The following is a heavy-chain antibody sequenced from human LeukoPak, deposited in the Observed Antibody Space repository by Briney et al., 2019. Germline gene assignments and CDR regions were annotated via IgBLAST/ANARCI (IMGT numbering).Heavy chain of an antibody. CDR3: AKDSQRVFASINSLEP. V-gene: IGHV3-33*03. Sequence: PAESLRLSCAPSGFSFSHYGVRWVRQAPGKGLEWVAYIWSEANNIYYGDSMKGRSTISRDTSTKTLCLQMTRLRGEHTAVYYSAKDSQRVFASINSLEPWGQGNLVTVSS. D-gene: IGHD3-3*01. CDR1: GFSFSHYG. CDR2: IWSEANNI. J-gene: IGHJ5*02.